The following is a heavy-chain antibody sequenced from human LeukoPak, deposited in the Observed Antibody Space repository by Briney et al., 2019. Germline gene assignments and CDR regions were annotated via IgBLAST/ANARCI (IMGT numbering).Heavy chain of an antibody. CDR3: ARRPVRGVIKDLMDV. D-gene: IGHD3-10*01. Sequence: SETLSLTCTVSGGSISSYYWSWIRQPPGKGLEWIGYIYYSGSTNYNPSLKSRVTISVDTSKNQFSLKLSSVTAADTAVYYCARRPVRGVIKDLMDVWGKGTTVTVSS. V-gene: IGHV4-59*08. CDR1: GGSISSYY. J-gene: IGHJ6*03. CDR2: IYYSGST.